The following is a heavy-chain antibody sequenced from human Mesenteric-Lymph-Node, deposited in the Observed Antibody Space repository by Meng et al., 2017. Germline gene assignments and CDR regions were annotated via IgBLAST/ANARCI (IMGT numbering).Heavy chain of an antibody. Sequence: QVQLAQAGSELKKPGASVKVSCKASGYTFTSFAINWVRQAPGQGLEWVGRINTNTGNPAYAQSFTGRFVFSLDTSVSTAYLQISSLKAEDTAVYYCARESPFDPWGQGTLVTVSS. CDR2: INTNTGNP. CDR1: GYTFTSFA. J-gene: IGHJ5*02. V-gene: IGHV7-4-1*02. CDR3: ARESPFDP.